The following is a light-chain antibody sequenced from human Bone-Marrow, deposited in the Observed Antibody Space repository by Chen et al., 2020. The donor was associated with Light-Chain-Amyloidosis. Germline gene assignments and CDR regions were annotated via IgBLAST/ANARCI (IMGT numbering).Light chain of an antibody. Sequence: DIQMTQSPSTLSASVGDRVTITCRASQSISSWLAWYQQKPGKAPKLLIYKASSLESGVPSRVSGSGSGTEFTLNISSLQPDDFATYYCQQYNSYPWTFGQGTKVEIK. CDR3: QQYNSYPWT. CDR1: QSISSW. J-gene: IGKJ1*01. CDR2: KAS. V-gene: IGKV1-5*03.